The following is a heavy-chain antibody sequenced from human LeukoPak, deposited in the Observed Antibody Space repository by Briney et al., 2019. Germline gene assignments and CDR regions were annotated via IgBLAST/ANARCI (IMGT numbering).Heavy chain of an antibody. V-gene: IGHV3-23*01. Sequence: PGGSLRLSCAAPAFTFRGFIVHWVRQAPGKGLEWVSSVTFHGEIPYYAGSVMGRFTISRDNARNTVSLQMSSLSAEDTAIYYCARRGDQGYMDVWGKGATVIVSS. CDR3: ARRGDQGYMDV. J-gene: IGHJ6*03. CDR1: AFTFRGFI. D-gene: IGHD7-27*01. CDR2: VTFHGEIP.